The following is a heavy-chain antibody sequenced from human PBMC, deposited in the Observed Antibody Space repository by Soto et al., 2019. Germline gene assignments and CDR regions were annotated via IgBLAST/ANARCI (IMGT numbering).Heavy chain of an antibody. CDR2: INPNSGGT. CDR3: ARDNIYYDSSGYSPRPYTYYYYGMDV. V-gene: IGHV1-2*04. Sequence: ASVKVSCKASGYTFTGYYMHWVRQAPGQGLEWMGWINPNSGGTNYAQKFQGWVTMTRDTSISTVYMELSSLRSEDTAVYYCARDNIYYDSSGYSPRPYTYYYYGMDVWGQGTTVTVSS. D-gene: IGHD3-22*01. CDR1: GYTFTGYY. J-gene: IGHJ6*02.